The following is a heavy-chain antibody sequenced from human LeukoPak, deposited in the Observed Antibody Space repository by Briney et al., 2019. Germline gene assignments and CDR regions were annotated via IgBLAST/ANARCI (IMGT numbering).Heavy chain of an antibody. CDR3: ARNGGWYGVS. Sequence: GGSLRLSCAASGFTLSSYEMSWIRQAPGKGLEWVSSVDYSADSTHYADSVMGRFTISRDNSKNTLYLQLNSLSADDTAVYYCARNGGWYGVSWGQGTLVTVSS. CDR1: GFTLSSYE. J-gene: IGHJ4*02. D-gene: IGHD6-19*01. V-gene: IGHV3-23*01. CDR2: VDYSADST.